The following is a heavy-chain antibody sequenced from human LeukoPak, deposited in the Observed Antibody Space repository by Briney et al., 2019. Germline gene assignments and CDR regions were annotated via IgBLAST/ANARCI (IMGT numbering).Heavy chain of an antibody. CDR3: AKDWGYTTMVSYYYDY. D-gene: IGHD5-18*01. J-gene: IGHJ4*02. V-gene: IGHV3-33*06. CDR1: GFTFSGYG. Sequence: RGSLRLSCAASGFTFSGYGMHWVRQAPDKGLEWVAAIWYDGNNKYYADSVKGRFTISRDNSKNTLYLQMNSLRADDTAVYYCAKDWGYTTMVSYYYDYWGQGALVTVSS. CDR2: IWYDGNNK.